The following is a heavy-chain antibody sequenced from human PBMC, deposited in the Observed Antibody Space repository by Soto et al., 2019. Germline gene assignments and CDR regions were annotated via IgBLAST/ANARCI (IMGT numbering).Heavy chain of an antibody. CDR1: GFTFGAYS. CDR2: IDPSSTDR. Sequence: EVQLVESVGGLVKPGESLLISCAASGFTFGAYSLSWFRRAPGKGLEWVSSIDPSSTDRHYADSVEGRFTISRDNARSSLYLQMISLTVEDTAVYYCARDCLTGDPREAFDYWGQGTTVTVSS. V-gene: IGHV3-21*01. D-gene: IGHD7-27*01. J-gene: IGHJ4*02. CDR3: ARDCLTGDPREAFDY.